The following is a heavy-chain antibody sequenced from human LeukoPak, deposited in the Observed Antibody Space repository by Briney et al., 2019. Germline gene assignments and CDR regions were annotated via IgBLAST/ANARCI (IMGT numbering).Heavy chain of an antibody. CDR2: INPNSGGT. D-gene: IGHD5-18*01. V-gene: IGHV1-2*02. CDR1: GYTFTVYY. CDR3: ASPGYSYGPYYYYYGMDV. J-gene: IGHJ6*02. Sequence: ASVKVSCKASGYTFTVYYMHWVRQAPGQGLEWMGWINPNSGGTNYAQKFQGRVTMTRDTSISTAYMELSRLRSDDTAVYYCASPGYSYGPYYYYYGMDVWGQGTTVTVSS.